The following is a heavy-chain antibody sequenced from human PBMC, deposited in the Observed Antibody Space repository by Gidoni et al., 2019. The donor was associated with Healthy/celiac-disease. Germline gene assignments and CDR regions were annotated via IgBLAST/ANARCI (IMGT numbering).Heavy chain of an antibody. J-gene: IGHJ4*02. CDR3: LIVGAMGY. Sequence: EVQLVESGGGVVKPGGSLRLSCEASGFTFSNAWMSWVRQAPGKGLEWVGRIKSKTHGGTTDYAAPVKGRFTISRDDSKNTLYLQMNSLKTEDTAVYYCLIVGAMGYWGQGTLVTVSS. CDR1: GFTFSNAW. CDR2: IKSKTHGGTT. D-gene: IGHD1-26*01. V-gene: IGHV3-15*01.